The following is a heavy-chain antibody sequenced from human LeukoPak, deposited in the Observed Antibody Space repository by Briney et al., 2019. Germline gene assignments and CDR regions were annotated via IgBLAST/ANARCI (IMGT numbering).Heavy chain of an antibody. CDR2: ISAYNGNT. J-gene: IGHJ4*02. CDR3: ARDINYYDSSGYGY. V-gene: IGHV1-18*01. Sequence: ASVKVSCKASGYTFTSYGISWVRQAPGQGLEWMGWISAYNGNTNYAQKLQGRVTMTTDTSTSTAYMELRSLRSDDTAVYYCARDINYYDSSGYGYWGQGTLVTVSS. CDR1: GYTFTSYG. D-gene: IGHD3-22*01.